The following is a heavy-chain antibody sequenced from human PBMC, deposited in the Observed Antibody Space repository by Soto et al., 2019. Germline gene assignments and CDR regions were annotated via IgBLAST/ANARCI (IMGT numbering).Heavy chain of an antibody. CDR2: INPNSGGT. Sequence: QVQLEQSGAEVKKPGASVKVSCKASGYIFTGYYMHWVRQAPGQGLEWMGWINPNSGGTNYAQKFQGRVTMTRDTSISTAYMELSRLRSDDTAVYYCARDKTYYYDSSGPNDAFDIWGQGTMVTVSS. CDR3: ARDKTYYYDSSGPNDAFDI. CDR1: GYIFTGYY. J-gene: IGHJ3*02. D-gene: IGHD3-22*01. V-gene: IGHV1-2*02.